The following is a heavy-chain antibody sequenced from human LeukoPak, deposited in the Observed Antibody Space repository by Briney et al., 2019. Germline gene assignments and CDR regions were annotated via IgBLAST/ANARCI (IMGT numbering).Heavy chain of an antibody. D-gene: IGHD5-18*01. CDR3: QRGYSYGSFDY. Sequence: SETLSLTCAGSGYSISSGYYWGWIRQPPGQGLEWIGSIYLSGSTYYNPSLKSRVTISVDTSKNQFSLKLSSVTAADTAVYYCQRGYSYGSFDYWGQGTLVTVSS. CDR1: GYSISSGYY. J-gene: IGHJ4*02. V-gene: IGHV4-38-2*01. CDR2: IYLSGST.